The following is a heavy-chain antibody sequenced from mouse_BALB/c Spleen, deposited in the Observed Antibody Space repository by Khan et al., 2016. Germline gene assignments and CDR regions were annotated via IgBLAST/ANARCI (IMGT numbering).Heavy chain of an antibody. D-gene: IGHD1-1*01. CDR3: ALSYYGSSGYYFDY. J-gene: IGHJ2*01. CDR1: GFNIKDYY. CDR2: IDPENGNT. V-gene: IGHV14-1*02. Sequence: VRLQQSGAELVRPGALVKLSCKASGFNIKDYYMHWVKQRPEQGLEWIGWIDPENGNTIYDPKFQGKASITADTSSKTAYLQLSSLTSEDTADYYCALSYYGSSGYYFDYWGQGTTLTVSS.